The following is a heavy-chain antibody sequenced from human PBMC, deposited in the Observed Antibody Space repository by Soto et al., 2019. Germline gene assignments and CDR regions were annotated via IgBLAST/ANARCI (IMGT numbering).Heavy chain of an antibody. D-gene: IGHD3-22*01. CDR2: IYYSGST. Sequence: QLLESGPGLVKPSETLSLTCTVSGGSISSSSYYWGWIRQPPGKGLEWIGSIYYSGSTYYNPSLKSRVTISVDTSKNQFSLKLSSVTAADTAVYYCARLGGAVVPPVNYWGQGTLVTVSS. V-gene: IGHV4-39*01. CDR3: ARLGGAVVPPVNY. J-gene: IGHJ4*02. CDR1: GGSISSSSYY.